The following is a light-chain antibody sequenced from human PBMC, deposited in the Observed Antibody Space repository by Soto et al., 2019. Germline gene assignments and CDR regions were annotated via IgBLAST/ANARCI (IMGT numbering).Light chain of an antibody. CDR2: DAS. Sequence: DIQITQSHSTLSASVGDRVSIXFRASESINGWLAWYQQKPGRAPRILIYDASKLEPGVPSRLSGSGSGTEFTLTISSLQPDDFATYYCQQCFWHWTFGQGTKVDI. J-gene: IGKJ1*01. CDR3: QQCFWHWT. CDR1: ESINGW. V-gene: IGKV1-5*01.